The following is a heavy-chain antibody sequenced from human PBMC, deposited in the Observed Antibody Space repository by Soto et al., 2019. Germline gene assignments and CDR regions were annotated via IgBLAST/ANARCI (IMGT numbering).Heavy chain of an antibody. D-gene: IGHD2-8*01. Sequence: SVKVSCKASGGTFSSYAISWVRQAPGQGLEWMGGIIPIFGTANYAQKFQGRVTITADESTSTAYMELSSLRSEDTAVYYCARSKLEDCTNGVRRNVQFDYWGQGTLVTVSS. V-gene: IGHV1-69*13. CDR1: GGTFSSYA. J-gene: IGHJ4*02. CDR3: ARSKLEDCTNGVRRNVQFDY. CDR2: IIPIFGTA.